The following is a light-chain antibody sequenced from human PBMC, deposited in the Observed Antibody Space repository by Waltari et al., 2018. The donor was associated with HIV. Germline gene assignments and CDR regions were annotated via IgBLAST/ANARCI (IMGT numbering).Light chain of an antibody. CDR1: RSKHGNNT. CDR2: YDD. CDR3: AAWDDSLNGYV. J-gene: IGLJ1*01. Sequence: QSVLTQPPSVSEAPRQRVTLTCSGSRSKHGNNTVSGYQQLPGTAPNLLIFYDDILPSGVSDRFSGSKSGTSASLAISGLQSEDEADYYCAAWDDSLNGYVFGTGTQVTV. V-gene: IGLV1-36*01.